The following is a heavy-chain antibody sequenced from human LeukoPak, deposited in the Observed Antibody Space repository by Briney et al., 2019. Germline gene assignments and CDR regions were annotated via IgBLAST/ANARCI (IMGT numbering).Heavy chain of an antibody. CDR2: IIPIFGTA. D-gene: IGHD3-10*01. CDR3: ARVGRTGSGSYCY. Sequence: GASVKVSCKASGGTFSSYAISWVRQAPGQGLEWMGGIIPIFGTANYAQKFQGRVTITADESTSTAYMELSSLRSEDTAVYYCARVGRTGSGSYCYWGQGTQVTVSS. V-gene: IGHV1-69*13. CDR1: GGTFSSYA. J-gene: IGHJ4*02.